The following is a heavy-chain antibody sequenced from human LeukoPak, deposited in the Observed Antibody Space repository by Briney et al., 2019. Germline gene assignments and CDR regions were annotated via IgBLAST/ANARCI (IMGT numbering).Heavy chain of an antibody. CDR3: AKDGSTSLLRSPYYFDY. D-gene: IGHD2-2*01. CDR1: GFTFSSYA. CDR2: ISYDGSNK. Sequence: GGSLRLSCAASGFTFSSYAMHWVRQAPGKGLEWVAVISYDGSNKYYADSVKGRFTISRDNSKNTLYLQMNSLRAEDTAVYYCAKDGSTSLLRSPYYFDYWGQGTLVTVSS. V-gene: IGHV3-30-3*01. J-gene: IGHJ4*02.